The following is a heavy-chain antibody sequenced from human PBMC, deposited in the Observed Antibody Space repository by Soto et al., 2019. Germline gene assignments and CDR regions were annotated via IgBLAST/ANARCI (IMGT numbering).Heavy chain of an antibody. Sequence: QLQLQESGPGLVKPSETLSLTCTVSGGSISSSSYYWGWIRQPPGKGLEGIGSIYYSGGTYYNPSFKSRVTISVDTSKIQFSLKLSSVTAAETAVYYCARRSDIVVVPAAIGYMDVWGKGTTVTVSS. J-gene: IGHJ6*03. CDR1: GGSISSSSYY. D-gene: IGHD2-2*01. CDR2: IYYSGGT. V-gene: IGHV4-39*01. CDR3: ARRSDIVVVPAAIGYMDV.